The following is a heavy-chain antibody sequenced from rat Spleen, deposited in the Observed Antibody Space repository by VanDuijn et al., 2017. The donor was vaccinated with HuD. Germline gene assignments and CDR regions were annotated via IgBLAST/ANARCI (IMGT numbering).Heavy chain of an antibody. Sequence: EVQLVESGGGLVQPGRSLKLSCVASGFTFNNYWMGWIRQAPTEGLEWVASISTGGGNTFYRDSVKGRFPSSRDNSKNTLYLEINSLRSEETATYYCVRTGVDYWGQGVMVKVSS. V-gene: IGHV5S13*01. CDR2: ISTGGGNT. J-gene: IGHJ2*01. CDR3: VRTGVDY. CDR1: GFTFNNYW.